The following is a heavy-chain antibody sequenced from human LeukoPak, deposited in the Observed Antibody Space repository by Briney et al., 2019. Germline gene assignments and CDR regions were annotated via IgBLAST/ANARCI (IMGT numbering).Heavy chain of an antibody. CDR2: IYPGDSDT. V-gene: IGHV5-51*01. Sequence: GESLKISCKGSRYSFTSYWIGWVRQMPGKGLEWMGIIYPGDSDTRYSPSFQGQVTISADKSISTAYLQWSSLKASDTAMYYCARKYYYDSSGYYPGVSDAFDIWGQGTMVTVSP. CDR3: ARKYYYDSSGYYPGVSDAFDI. D-gene: IGHD3-22*01. CDR1: RYSFTSYW. J-gene: IGHJ3*02.